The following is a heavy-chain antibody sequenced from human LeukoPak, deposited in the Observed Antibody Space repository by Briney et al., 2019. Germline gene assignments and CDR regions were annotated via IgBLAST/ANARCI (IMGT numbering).Heavy chain of an antibody. Sequence: GGSLRLSCAASGFTFSSYARSWVRQAPGKGLEWVSAISGSGGSTYYADSVKGRFTISRDNSKNTLYLQMNSLRAEDTAVYYCAKDLGPYGDYHYGMDVWGQGTTVTVSS. CDR1: GFTFSSYA. J-gene: IGHJ6*02. V-gene: IGHV3-23*01. CDR3: AKDLGPYGDYHYGMDV. D-gene: IGHD4-17*01. CDR2: ISGSGGST.